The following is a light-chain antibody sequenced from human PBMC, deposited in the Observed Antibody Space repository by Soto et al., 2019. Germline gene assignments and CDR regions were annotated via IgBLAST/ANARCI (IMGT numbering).Light chain of an antibody. Sequence: DIQMAQSPSTLSASVGDRVTITCRASQSISNWLAWYQQKPGKAPNLLISKASSLESGVPSRFSGSGSGTEFTLTISSLQPDDVATYFCQQSNSDSWTFGQGTKVEIK. CDR1: QSISNW. V-gene: IGKV1-5*03. CDR2: KAS. CDR3: QQSNSDSWT. J-gene: IGKJ1*01.